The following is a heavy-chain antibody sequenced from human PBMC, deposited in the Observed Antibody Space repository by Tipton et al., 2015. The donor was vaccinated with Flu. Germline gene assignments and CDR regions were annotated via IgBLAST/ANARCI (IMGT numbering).Heavy chain of an antibody. D-gene: IGHD6-25*01. CDR1: GFSFRSYG. Sequence: SLRLSCEASGFSFRSYGMHWVRQAPGKGLEWVAVIWYDGSNEFYADSVKGRFTISRDNSKNTLYLQLNSLRAEDTAVYYCAREDGRLRNFDQWGQGTLVTVSS. V-gene: IGHV3-33*01. CDR3: AREDGRLRNFDQ. J-gene: IGHJ4*02. CDR2: IWYDGSNE.